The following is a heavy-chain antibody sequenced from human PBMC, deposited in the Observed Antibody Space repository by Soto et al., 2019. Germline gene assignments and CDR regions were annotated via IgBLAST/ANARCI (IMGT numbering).Heavy chain of an antibody. J-gene: IGHJ4*02. Sequence: LSLSFAASGFGFSTHALSWVRQAPGKGLEWLSSITNTGITTHYADSVKGRFTISRENSRNTLHLQMNNLRVDDTAVYYCAKGFDYGDTKPIDHWGQGTLVTVSS. CDR1: GFGFSTHA. CDR3: AKGFDYGDTKPIDH. D-gene: IGHD4-17*01. CDR2: ITNTGITT. V-gene: IGHV3-23*01.